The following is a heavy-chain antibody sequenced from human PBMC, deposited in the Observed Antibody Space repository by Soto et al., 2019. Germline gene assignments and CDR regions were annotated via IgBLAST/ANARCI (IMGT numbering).Heavy chain of an antibody. V-gene: IGHV1-24*01. CDR2: FDPEDGET. CDR1: GYTLTELS. CDR3: ATDHPDPNIVGATRIYYYGMDV. Sequence: QVRLVQSGAEVKKPGASVKVSCKVSGYTLTELSMHWVRQAPGKGLEWMGGFDPEDGETIYAQKFQGRVTMTEDTSTDTAYMELSSLRSEDTAVYYCATDHPDPNIVGATRIYYYGMDVWGQGTTVTVSS. D-gene: IGHD1-26*01. J-gene: IGHJ6*02.